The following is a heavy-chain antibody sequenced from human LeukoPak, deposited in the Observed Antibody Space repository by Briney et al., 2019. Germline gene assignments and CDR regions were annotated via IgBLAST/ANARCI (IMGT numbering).Heavy chain of an antibody. CDR3: ASSHDSSGND. Sequence: PGGSLRLSCAASGFTFSSYSMTWVRQAPGKGLEWVANIKYDGTHKFYAGSVKGRFTISRDNAKNSLFLEMNSLTADDTAVYFCASSHDSSGNDWGQGTLVTVSS. V-gene: IGHV3-7*01. CDR1: GFTFSSYS. J-gene: IGHJ4*02. D-gene: IGHD3-22*01. CDR2: IKYDGTHK.